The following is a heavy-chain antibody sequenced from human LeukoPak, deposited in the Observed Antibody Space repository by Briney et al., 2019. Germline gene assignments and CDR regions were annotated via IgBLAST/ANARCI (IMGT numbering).Heavy chain of an antibody. CDR2: INPNSGGT. Sequence: GASVKVSCKASGYTFTGYYMHWVRQAPGQGLEWMGWINPNSGGTNYAQKFQGRVTMTRDTSTSTAYMGLRSLRSDDTAVYYCARGGRSGWDFSFPPDYWGQGTLVTVSS. J-gene: IGHJ4*01. V-gene: IGHV1-2*02. CDR1: GYTFTGYY. CDR3: ARGGRSGWDFSFPPDY. D-gene: IGHD6-19*01.